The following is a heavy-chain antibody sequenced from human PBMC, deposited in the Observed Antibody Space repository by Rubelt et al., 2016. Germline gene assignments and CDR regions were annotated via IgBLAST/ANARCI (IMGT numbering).Heavy chain of an antibody. CDR2: MYYSGST. J-gene: IGHJ4*02. CDR1: GGSISSSSYY. V-gene: IGHV4-39*07. D-gene: IGHD6-19*01. Sequence: QLQLQESGPGLVKPSETLSLTCTVSGGSISSSSYYWGWIRQPPGKGLEWIGNMYYSGSTYYNPSLKSRVTISVDTSKNQFCLRLSSVTAADTAVYYCARHPLSSGCPDYWGQGTLVTVSS. CDR3: ARHPLSSGCPDY.